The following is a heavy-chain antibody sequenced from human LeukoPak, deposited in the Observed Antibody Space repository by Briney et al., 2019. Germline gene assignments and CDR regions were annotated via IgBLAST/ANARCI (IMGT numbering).Heavy chain of an antibody. Sequence: GGSLRLSCAASGFTFSDYYMSWIRQAPGKGLEWVSYTSSSGSTIYYADSVKGRFTISRDNAKNSLYLQMNSLRAEDTAVYYCARVPGYCSSTSCPYWYFDLWGRGTLVTVSS. V-gene: IGHV3-11*04. CDR2: TSSSGSTI. CDR3: ARVPGYCSSTSCPYWYFDL. CDR1: GFTFSDYY. J-gene: IGHJ2*01. D-gene: IGHD2-2*01.